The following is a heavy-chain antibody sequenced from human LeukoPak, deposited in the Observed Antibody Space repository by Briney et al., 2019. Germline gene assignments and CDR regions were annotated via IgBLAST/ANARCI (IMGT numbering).Heavy chain of an antibody. D-gene: IGHD2-2*01. Sequence: LTGGSLRLSCAASGFTFSSYEMNWVRQAPGKGLEWVSYISSSGSTIYYADSLKGRFTISRDNAKNSLYLQMNSLRAEDTAVYYCARTGYCSSTSCYADAFDIWGQGTMVTVSS. CDR1: GFTFSSYE. CDR2: ISSSGSTI. V-gene: IGHV3-48*03. J-gene: IGHJ3*02. CDR3: ARTGYCSSTSCYADAFDI.